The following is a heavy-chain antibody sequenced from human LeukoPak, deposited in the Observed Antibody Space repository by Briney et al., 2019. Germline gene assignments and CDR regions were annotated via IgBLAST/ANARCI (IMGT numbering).Heavy chain of an antibody. CDR2: ILGSDTRT. Sequence: PGGSLRLSCAASGFTFSSYAMSWVRQAPGKGLDWVSVILGSDTRTYYADSVKGRFTISRDNSKNTVYLQMISLRAEDTAVYYRATYGSGSYRAASFDYWGQGTLVTVSS. CDR3: ATYGSGSYRAASFDY. CDR1: GFTFSSYA. V-gene: IGHV3-23*01. J-gene: IGHJ4*02. D-gene: IGHD3-10*01.